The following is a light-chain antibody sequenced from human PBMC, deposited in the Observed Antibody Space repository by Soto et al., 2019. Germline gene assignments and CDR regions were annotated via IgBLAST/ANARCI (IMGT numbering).Light chain of an antibody. V-gene: IGLV1-40*01. J-gene: IGLJ1*01. CDR3: QSYDSSLSGYV. Sequence: QSALTQPPSVSGAPGQRVTFSCTGSSSNIGAGSDVHWYQHLPGTAPKLLIYVNRNRPSGVPDRFSGSRSGTSASLAITGLQAEDEADYYCQSYDSSLSGYVFGTGTQLTVL. CDR2: VNR. CDR1: SSNIGAGSD.